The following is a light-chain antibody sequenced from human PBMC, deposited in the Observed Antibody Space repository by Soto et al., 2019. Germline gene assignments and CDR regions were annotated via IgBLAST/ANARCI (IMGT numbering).Light chain of an antibody. CDR2: GAS. Sequence: EFVLTQSPGKLSLSPGERATLSCRASQSISSSFLAWYQQKPGQAPRLLIYGASSRGTGIQDGFSGSGSGTDFTLTISRLEPEDFAVYYCQQYGSSPPLTFGGGTKVEIK. J-gene: IGKJ4*01. CDR1: QSISSSF. CDR3: QQYGSSPPLT. V-gene: IGKV3-20*01.